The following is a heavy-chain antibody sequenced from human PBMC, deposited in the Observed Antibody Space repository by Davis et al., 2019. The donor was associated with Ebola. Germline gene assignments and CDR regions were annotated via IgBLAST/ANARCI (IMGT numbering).Heavy chain of an antibody. V-gene: IGHV3-23*01. CDR2: ISGVGYNT. D-gene: IGHD6-19*01. CDR3: ATCGFCVSASGIDY. CDR1: GFTFRSYA. J-gene: IGHJ4*02. Sequence: GESLKIPCAASGFTFRSYAMNWVRQAPGKGLEWVSGISGVGYNTYYADSVKGRFTISRDNSKNTLYLYMNSLSADDTAIYYCATCGFCVSASGIDYRGQGTLVTVSS.